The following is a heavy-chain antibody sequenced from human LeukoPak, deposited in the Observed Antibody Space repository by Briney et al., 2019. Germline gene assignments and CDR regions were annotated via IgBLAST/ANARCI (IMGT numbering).Heavy chain of an antibody. CDR3: ARGLYSGYDSVWFDP. CDR2: INPNSGGT. CDR1: GYTFTGYY. V-gene: IGHV1-2*02. Sequence: ASVKVSCKASGYTFTGYYMHWVRQAPGQGLEWMGWINPNSGGTNYAQKFQGRVTMTRDTSISTAYMELSRLRSDDTAVYYCARGLYSGYDSVWFDPWGQGTLVTVSS. D-gene: IGHD5-12*01. J-gene: IGHJ5*02.